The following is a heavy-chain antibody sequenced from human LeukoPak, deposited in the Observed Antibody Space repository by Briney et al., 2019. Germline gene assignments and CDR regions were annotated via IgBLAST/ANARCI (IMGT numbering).Heavy chain of an antibody. D-gene: IGHD4-17*01. V-gene: IGHV3-30-3*01. CDR1: GFTFSSYA. CDR2: ISYDGSNK. CDR3: ARVEDYAYDY. J-gene: IGHJ4*02. Sequence: GRSLRLSCAASGFTFSSYAMHWVRQAPGKGLEWVAVISYDGSNKYYADSVKGRFTISRDNSKNTLYLQMNSLRAGDTAVYYCARVEDYAYDYWGQGTLVTVSS.